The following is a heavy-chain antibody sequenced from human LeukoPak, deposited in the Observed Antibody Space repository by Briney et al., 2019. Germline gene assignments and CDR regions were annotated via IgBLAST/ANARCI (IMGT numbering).Heavy chain of an antibody. D-gene: IGHD4-11*01. Sequence: GASVKVSCKTSGYTFTNYAITWVRQAPGQGLEWMGWISGYNGNTKFAQRAQGRVTMTTDPSASTAYIELTSLTSDDTAVYYCARGEGYSATDYWGQGTQVTVSS. CDR2: ISGYNGNT. CDR3: ARGEGYSATDY. CDR1: GYTFTNYA. J-gene: IGHJ4*02. V-gene: IGHV1-18*01.